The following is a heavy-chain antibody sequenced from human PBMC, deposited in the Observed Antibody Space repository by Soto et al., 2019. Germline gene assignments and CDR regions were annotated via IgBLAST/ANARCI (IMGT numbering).Heavy chain of an antibody. J-gene: IGHJ4*02. CDR3: AGDEGDYYVGAYSAGPGKPGIES. Sequence: QVRLVQSGAEVKKPGASVRVSCRASGYDFTNYYLHWVRQAPGQGLEWMGVIDPSGGSTSYEQKFQGRITMPRDTPTRSVFLELSSLGSEDTAIYYCAGDEGDYYVGAYSAGPGKPGIESWGQGPLATVSS. V-gene: IGHV1-46*01. D-gene: IGHD2-21*01. CDR2: IDPSGGST. CDR1: GYDFTNYY.